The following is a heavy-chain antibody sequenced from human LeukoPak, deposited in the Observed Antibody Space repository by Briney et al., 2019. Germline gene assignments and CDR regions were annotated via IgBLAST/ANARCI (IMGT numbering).Heavy chain of an antibody. Sequence: GGSLRLSCAASGFTFSNYAMSWVRQAPGKGLEWVSGISGSGANTYHADSVKGRFTISRDNSKNTLYVQMNSLRAEDTAVYYCATEKGDSPDYWGQGTLVTASS. J-gene: IGHJ4*02. CDR1: GFTFSNYA. V-gene: IGHV3-23*01. CDR3: ATEKGDSPDY. CDR2: ISGSGANT. D-gene: IGHD2-21*01.